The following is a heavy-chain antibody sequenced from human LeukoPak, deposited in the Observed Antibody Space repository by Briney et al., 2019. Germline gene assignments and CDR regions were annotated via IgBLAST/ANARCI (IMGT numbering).Heavy chain of an antibody. V-gene: IGHV3-7*01. CDR3: ARDASGGGIMDY. Sequence: GGSLRLSCAASGFTLSNHWMTWVRQAPGKGLEWVANIKKDGSKIYYADSVRGRFTISRDNAENSLYLQMTSLRAEDTAVYYCARDASGGGIMDYWGQGTLVTVSS. CDR1: GFTLSNHW. CDR2: IKKDGSKI. J-gene: IGHJ4*02. D-gene: IGHD3-16*01.